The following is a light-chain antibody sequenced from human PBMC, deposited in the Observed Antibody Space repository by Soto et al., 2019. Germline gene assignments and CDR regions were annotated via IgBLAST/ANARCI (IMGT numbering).Light chain of an antibody. CDR3: MQSTQLPPT. CDR2: EVS. CDR1: QSLLHITGETF. Sequence: DVLMTQTPLSLSFAPAQPASISCKSSQSLLHITGETFLFCYLQKPGQSPQLLIYEVSTRVSGVPDRFSGSGSGTDFTLEISRVETDDVGIYYCMQSTQLPPTFGQGTRLEIK. V-gene: IGKV2D-29*02. J-gene: IGKJ5*01.